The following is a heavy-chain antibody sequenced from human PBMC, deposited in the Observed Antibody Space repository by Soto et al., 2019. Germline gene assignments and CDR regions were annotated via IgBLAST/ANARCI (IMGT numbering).Heavy chain of an antibody. D-gene: IGHD4-17*01. CDR2: ISSSSSYI. CDR3: ARPPTTVTTNYLDY. CDR1: GFTFSSYS. J-gene: IGHJ4*02. V-gene: IGHV3-21*01. Sequence: PGGSLRLSCAASGFTFSSYSMNWVRQAPGKGLEWVSSISSSSSYIYYADSVKGRFTISRDNAKNSLYLQMNSLRAEDTAVYYCARPPTTVTTNYLDYWGQGTLVTAPQ.